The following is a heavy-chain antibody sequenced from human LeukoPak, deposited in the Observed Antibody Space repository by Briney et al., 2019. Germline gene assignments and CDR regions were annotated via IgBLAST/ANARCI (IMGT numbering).Heavy chain of an antibody. D-gene: IGHD2-21*02. CDR3: TTRVVTTNDF. CDR2: IKTKPDGGPT. CDR1: GFTFSNAW. V-gene: IGHV3-15*07. J-gene: IGHJ4*02. Sequence: PGGSLRLSCAASGFTFSNAWMNWVRQAPGKGLEWVGRIKTKPDGGPTVYAVPVRGRFTNSRDDSKKTLFLQIDSLKTEDTAVYYCTTRVVTTNDFWGQGTLVTVSS.